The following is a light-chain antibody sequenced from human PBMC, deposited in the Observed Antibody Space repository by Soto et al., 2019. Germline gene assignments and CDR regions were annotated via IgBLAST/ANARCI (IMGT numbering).Light chain of an antibody. CDR1: SSNIGSNS. CDR3: ASWDDSLSGWV. CDR2: SNN. V-gene: IGLV1-47*02. Sequence: QSVLTQPPSASGTPGQRVTISCSGSSSNIGSNSVYWYQQLPGTAPKFFMYSNNQRPSGVPDRFSGSKSGTSASLAISGLRSEDEADYYCASWDDSLSGWVFGGGTKLTVL. J-gene: IGLJ3*02.